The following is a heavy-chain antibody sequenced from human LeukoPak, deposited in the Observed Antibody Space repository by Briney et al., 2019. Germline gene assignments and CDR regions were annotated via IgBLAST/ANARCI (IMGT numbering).Heavy chain of an antibody. D-gene: IGHD6-13*01. CDR1: GYTFTRHF. J-gene: IGHJ4*02. V-gene: IGHV1-2*02. CDR2: INPNSGDT. Sequence: GASVKVSCNASGYTFTRHFFHWVRQAPGQGLEWMGWINPNSGDTNFAQKFQGRVTLTRDTSISTVYMELTSLRSDDTAVYYCMRGGGSSWFDYWGQGTLVSVSS. CDR3: MRGGGSSWFDY.